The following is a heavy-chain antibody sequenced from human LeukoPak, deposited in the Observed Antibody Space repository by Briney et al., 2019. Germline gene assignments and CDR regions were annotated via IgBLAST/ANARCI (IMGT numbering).Heavy chain of an antibody. J-gene: IGHJ5*02. CDR3: ARVVTPRYCSTPSCYWKGWFDP. CDR2: IIPIFGTA. V-gene: IGHV1-69*13. CDR1: GGTFSSYA. D-gene: IGHD2-2*01. Sequence: ASVKVSCKASGGTFSSYAISWVRQAPGQGLEWMGGIIPIFGTASFAQKFQGRVTITADESTGTAYMELSSLRSEDTAVYYCARVVTPRYCSTPSCYWKGWFDPWGQGTLVTVSS.